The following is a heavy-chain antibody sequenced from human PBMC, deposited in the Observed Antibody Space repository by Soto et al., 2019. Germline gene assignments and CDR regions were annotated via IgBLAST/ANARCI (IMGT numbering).Heavy chain of an antibody. V-gene: IGHV3-48*02. Sequence: PGGSLRLSCAASGFTFSSYSMNWVRQAPGKGLEWVSYISSSSSTIYYADSVKGRFTISRDNAKNSLYLQMNSLRDEDTAVYYCARRVGVVVPAASTPWETRRYYYYYGMDVWGQGTTVTVSS. CDR1: GFTFSSYS. CDR3: ARRVGVVVPAASTPWETRRYYYYYGMDV. J-gene: IGHJ6*02. CDR2: ISSSSSTI. D-gene: IGHD2-2*01.